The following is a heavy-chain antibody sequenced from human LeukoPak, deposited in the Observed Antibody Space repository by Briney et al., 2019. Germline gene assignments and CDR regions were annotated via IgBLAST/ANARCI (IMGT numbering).Heavy chain of an antibody. CDR3: ARDYTLTVGTTTYFQH. J-gene: IGHJ1*01. V-gene: IGHV7-4-1*02. D-gene: IGHD1-26*01. CDR1: GYIFDIYA. Sequence: ASVKVSCKASGYIFDIYAIIWVRQAPGQGLEFMGWISTNTGNPTYAQDFTGRFVFSLDTSVSTAYLQISSLKAEDTAVYYCARDYTLTVGTTTYFQHWGQGTLVTVSS. CDR2: ISTNTGNP.